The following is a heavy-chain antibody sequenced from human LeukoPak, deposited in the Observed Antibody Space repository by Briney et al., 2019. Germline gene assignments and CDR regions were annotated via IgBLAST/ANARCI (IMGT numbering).Heavy chain of an antibody. J-gene: IGHJ6*03. CDR2: IYTSVST. Sequence: SHTQSLTCSVSVGSIRRYSWSWIRQPAGKGLKGIGRIYTSVSTNYNPSLKSRVTISVDTSKNQFSLKLSSVTAADTAVYYCARGSGGYSGYDTYCYYFDVWGKGTTVTVSS. CDR3: ARGSGGYSGYDTYCYYFDV. D-gene: IGHD5-12*01. CDR1: VGSIRRYS. V-gene: IGHV4-4*07.